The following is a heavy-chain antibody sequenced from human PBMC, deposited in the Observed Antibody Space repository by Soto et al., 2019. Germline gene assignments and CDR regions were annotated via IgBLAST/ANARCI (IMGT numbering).Heavy chain of an antibody. D-gene: IGHD3-10*01. J-gene: IGHJ4*02. CDR2: IYYSGST. CDR1: GGSISSGDYY. CDR3: AGTYYYGSGSYRYFDY. Sequence: QVQLQESGPGLVKPSQTLSLTCTVSGGSISSGDYYWSWIRQPPGKGLEWNGYIYYSGSTYYNPFLKSRVTISVDTSKNQYSLKLSSVTAADTAVYYCAGTYYYGSGSYRYFDYWGQGTLVTVSS. V-gene: IGHV4-30-4*01.